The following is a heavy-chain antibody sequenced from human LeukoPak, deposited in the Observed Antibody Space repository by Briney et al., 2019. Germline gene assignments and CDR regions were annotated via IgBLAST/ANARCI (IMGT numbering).Heavy chain of an antibody. CDR3: ARHRVEMATTYDAFDI. CDR1: GFTFTDCY. V-gene: IGHV3-11*06. CDR2: ISCTGSHT. Sequence: GGSLRLSCAASGFTFTDCYMSWIRQAPGKGLEWVSYISCTGSHTNYADSVKGRFTISRDNAKNSLYLQMDSLRAEDTAVYYCARHRVEMATTYDAFDIWGQGTMVTVSS. D-gene: IGHD5-24*01. J-gene: IGHJ3*02.